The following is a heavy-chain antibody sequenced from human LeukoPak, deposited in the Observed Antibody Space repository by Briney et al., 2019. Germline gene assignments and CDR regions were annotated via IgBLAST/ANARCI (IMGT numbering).Heavy chain of an antibody. D-gene: IGHD3-22*01. CDR1: GGSFSGYY. Sequence: SETLSLTCAVYGGSFSGYYWSWIRQPPGKGLEWIGEINHSGSTNYNPSLKSRVTISVDTSKNQFSLELSSVTAADTAVYYCARNGNYYDSSGYPKPYYYYGMDVWGQGTTVTVSS. J-gene: IGHJ6*02. V-gene: IGHV4-34*01. CDR3: ARNGNYYDSSGYPKPYYYYGMDV. CDR2: INHSGST.